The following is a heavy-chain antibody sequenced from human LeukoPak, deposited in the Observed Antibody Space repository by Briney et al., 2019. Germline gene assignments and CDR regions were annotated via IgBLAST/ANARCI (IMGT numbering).Heavy chain of an antibody. J-gene: IGHJ4*02. Sequence: VASVKVSCKASGYNFNSYDINWVRQAPGQGLEWMGRIIPILGIANYAQKFQGRVTITADKSTSTAYMELSSLRSEDTAVYYCATPPRAAGGCWGQGTLVTVSS. V-gene: IGHV1-69*04. CDR1: GYNFNSYD. CDR2: IIPILGIA. CDR3: ATPPRAAGGC. D-gene: IGHD6-13*01.